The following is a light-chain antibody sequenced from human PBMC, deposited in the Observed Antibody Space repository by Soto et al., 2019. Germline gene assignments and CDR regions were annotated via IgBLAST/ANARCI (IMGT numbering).Light chain of an antibody. CDR2: AAS. Sequence: IVLTQSPGTLSFSPGERATLSCRASQSVSSSYLAWYQQKPGQAPRLLIFAASSRASGIPDRFSGSGSGTDFTLTISRLEPEDFAVYYCQQLSSYPLTFGGGTKVDIK. CDR1: QSVSSSY. J-gene: IGKJ4*01. V-gene: IGKV3-20*01. CDR3: QQLSSYPLT.